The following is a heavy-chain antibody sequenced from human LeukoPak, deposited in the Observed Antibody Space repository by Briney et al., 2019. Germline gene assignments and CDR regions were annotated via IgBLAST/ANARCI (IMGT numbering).Heavy chain of an antibody. J-gene: IGHJ4*02. CDR3: ARRASTERGHSYGLDY. CDR1: GFTFSSYG. CDR2: ISSSSDYI. V-gene: IGHV3-21*01. D-gene: IGHD5-18*01. Sequence: NPGGSLRLSCAASGFTFSSYGMSWVRQAPGKGLEWVSSISSSSDYIYYSDSVKGRFTISRDNAKNSLYLQMSSLRAEDTAVYYCARRASTERGHSYGLDYWGQGTLVTVSS.